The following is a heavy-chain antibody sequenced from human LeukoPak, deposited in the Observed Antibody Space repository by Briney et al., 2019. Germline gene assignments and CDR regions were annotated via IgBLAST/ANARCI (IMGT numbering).Heavy chain of an antibody. D-gene: IGHD1-26*01. CDR3: ARVSSGSYVADY. V-gene: IGHV3-30-3*01. Sequence: RAGGSLRLSCAASGFTFSSYAMHWVRQAPGKGLEWVAVISYDGSNKYYADSVKGRFTISRDNSKNTLYLQMNSLRAEDTAVYYCARVSSGSYVADYWGQGTLVTVSS. CDR2: ISYDGSNK. J-gene: IGHJ4*02. CDR1: GFTFSSYA.